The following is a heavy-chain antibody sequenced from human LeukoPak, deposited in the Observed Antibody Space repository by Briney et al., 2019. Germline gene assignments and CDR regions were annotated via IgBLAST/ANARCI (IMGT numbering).Heavy chain of an antibody. CDR1: GFTFSSYA. V-gene: IGHV3-23*01. CDR2: ISGSGGST. CDR3: ARGSARWFGELLLNEYYFDY. Sequence: GGSLRLSCAASGFTFSSYAMSWVRQAPGKGLEWVSAISGSGGSTYYADSVKGRFTISRDNSKNTLYLQMNSLRAEDTAVYYCARGSARWFGELLLNEYYFDYWGQGTLVTVSS. D-gene: IGHD3-10*01. J-gene: IGHJ4*02.